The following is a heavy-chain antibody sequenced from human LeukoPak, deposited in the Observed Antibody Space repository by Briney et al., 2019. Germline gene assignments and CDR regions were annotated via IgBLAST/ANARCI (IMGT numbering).Heavy chain of an antibody. J-gene: IGHJ4*02. V-gene: IGHV1-2*02. CDR1: GYTFTGYY. CDR3: ARAVYSSSWENFDC. CDR2: INPNSGGT. Sequence: ASVKVSCKASGYTFTGYYMHWVRQAPGQGLEWMGWINPNSGGTNYAQKFQGRVTMTRDTSISTAYMELSRLRSDDTAVYYCARAVYSSSWENFDCWGQGTLVTVSS. D-gene: IGHD6-13*01.